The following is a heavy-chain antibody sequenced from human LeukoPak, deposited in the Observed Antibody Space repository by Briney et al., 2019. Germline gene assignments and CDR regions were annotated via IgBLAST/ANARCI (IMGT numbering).Heavy chain of an antibody. CDR1: GGTFSSYA. J-gene: IGHJ4*02. V-gene: IGHV1-69*04. CDR2: IIPILGIA. Sequence: SVKVSCKASGGTFSSYAISWVRQAPGQGLEWMGRIIPILGIANYAQKFQGGVTITADKSTSTAYMELSSLRSEDTAVYYCARSYYGSGSYPYYFDYWGQGTLVTVSS. D-gene: IGHD3-10*01. CDR3: ARSYYGSGSYPYYFDY.